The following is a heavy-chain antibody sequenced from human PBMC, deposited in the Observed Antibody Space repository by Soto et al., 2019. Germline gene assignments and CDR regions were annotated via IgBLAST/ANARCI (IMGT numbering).Heavy chain of an antibody. CDR2: IIPIFGTA. D-gene: IGHD5-12*01. Sequence: QVQLVQSGAEVKKPGSSVKVSCKASGGTFSSYAISWVRQAPGQGLEWMGGIIPIFGTANYAQKFQGRVTITADESTSTAYMERSSLRSEDTAVYYCARAAVEGWLQSVAYYYYGMAVWGQGTTVTVSS. J-gene: IGHJ6*02. V-gene: IGHV1-69*12. CDR1: GGTFSSYA. CDR3: ARAAVEGWLQSVAYYYYGMAV.